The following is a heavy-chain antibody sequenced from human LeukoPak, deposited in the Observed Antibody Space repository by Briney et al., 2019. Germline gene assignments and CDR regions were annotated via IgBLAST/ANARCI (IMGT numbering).Heavy chain of an antibody. CDR3: ARQWGLTIFGVVKPTRWFDP. J-gene: IGHJ5*02. D-gene: IGHD3-3*01. V-gene: IGHV4-39*01. Sequence: SETLSLTCTVSGGSISSSSYYWGWIRQPPGKGLEWSGSIYYSGSTYYNPSLKSRVTISVDTSKNQFSLKLSSVTAADTAVYYCARQWGLTIFGVVKPTRWFDPWGQGTLVTVSS. CDR2: IYYSGST. CDR1: GGSISSSSYY.